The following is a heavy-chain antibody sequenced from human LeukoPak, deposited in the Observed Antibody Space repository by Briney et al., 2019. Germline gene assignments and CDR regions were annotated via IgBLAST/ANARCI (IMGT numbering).Heavy chain of an antibody. CDR1: GGTFSSYA. CDR3: AKDSEVAAAGLFDY. D-gene: IGHD6-13*01. J-gene: IGHJ4*02. Sequence: ASVKVSCKASGGTFSSYAISWVRQAPGQGLEWTGGIIPIFGTANYAQKFQGRVTITAGESTSTAYMELSSLRSEDTAVYYCAKDSEVAAAGLFDYWGQGTLVTVSS. CDR2: IIPIFGTA. V-gene: IGHV1-69*13.